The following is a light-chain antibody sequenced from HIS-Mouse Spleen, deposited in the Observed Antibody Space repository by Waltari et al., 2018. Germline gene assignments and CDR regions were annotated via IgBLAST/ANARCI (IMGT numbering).Light chain of an antibody. CDR2: EGS. Sequence: QSALTQPASVSGSPGQSITISCTGTSSDVGSSNLVSWYQQPPGKATKLLIYEGSKRPSGVSNSFSGSRSGNTASLTISGVQAEDEADYYCCSYAGSSTWVFGGGTKLTVL. J-gene: IGLJ3*02. CDR1: SSDVGSSNL. V-gene: IGLV2-23*01. CDR3: CSYAGSSTWV.